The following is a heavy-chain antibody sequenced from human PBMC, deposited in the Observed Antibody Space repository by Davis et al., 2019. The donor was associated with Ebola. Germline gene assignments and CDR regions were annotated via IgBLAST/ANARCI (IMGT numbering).Heavy chain of an antibody. CDR1: GFTVSTYY. D-gene: IGHD5-18*01. CDR2: IRSKAYGGKT. V-gene: IGHV3-71*01. J-gene: IGHJ4*02. Sequence: GGSLRLSCAASGFTVSTYYMGWVRQAPGKGLEWVGFIRSKAYGGKTEYAASVKGRFTISRDDSKGIAYLQMNSLKTEDTAVYYCNRDRGFSYGYMDYWGQGTLVTVSS. CDR3: NRDRGFSYGYMDY.